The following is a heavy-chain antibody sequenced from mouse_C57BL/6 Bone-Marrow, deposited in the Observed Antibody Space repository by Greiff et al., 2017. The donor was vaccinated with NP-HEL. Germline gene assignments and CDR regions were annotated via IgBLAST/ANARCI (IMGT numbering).Heavy chain of an antibody. CDR3: AREADYLYYAMDY. J-gene: IGHJ4*01. Sequence: QVQLQQPGAELVKPGASVKMSCKASGYTFTSYWITWVKQRPGQGLEWIGDIYPGSGSPNYNEKFKSKATLTVDTSSSTAYMQLSSLTSEDSAVYYCAREADYLYYAMDYWGQGTSVTVSS. CDR2: IYPGSGSP. D-gene: IGHD2-4*01. V-gene: IGHV1-55*01. CDR1: GYTFTSYW.